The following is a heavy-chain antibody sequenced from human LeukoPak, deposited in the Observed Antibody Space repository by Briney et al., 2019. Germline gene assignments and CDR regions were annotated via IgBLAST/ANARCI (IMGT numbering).Heavy chain of an antibody. V-gene: IGHV3-11*03. CDR2: ISGSGSDT. CDR3: ARLINWGSSDY. CDR1: GFTFSDYY. D-gene: IGHD7-27*01. Sequence: GGSLRLSCAASGFTFSDYYMSWIRQAPGKGLEWLSYISGSGSDTNYADSVKGRFTISRDNAKNSLYLQMNSLRAEDTAVYYCARLINWGSSDYWGQGTLVTVSS. J-gene: IGHJ4*02.